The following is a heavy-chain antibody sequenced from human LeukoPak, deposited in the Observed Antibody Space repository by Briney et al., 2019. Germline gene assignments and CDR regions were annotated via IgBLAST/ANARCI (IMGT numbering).Heavy chain of an antibody. CDR3: ARVMGRYCSSTSCYVDY. D-gene: IGHD2-2*01. J-gene: IGHJ4*02. Sequence: GGSLRLSCAASGFTFSSYAMSWVRQAPGKGLEWVSAISGSGGSTYYADSVKGRFTISRDNSKNTLYLKMNSLRAEDTAVYYCARVMGRYCSSTSCYVDYWGQGTLVTVSS. CDR1: GFTFSSYA. CDR2: ISGSGGST. V-gene: IGHV3-23*01.